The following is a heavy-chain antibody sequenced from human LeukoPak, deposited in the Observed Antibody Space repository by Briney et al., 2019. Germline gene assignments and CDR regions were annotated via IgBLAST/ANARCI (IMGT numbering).Heavy chain of an antibody. J-gene: IGHJ4*02. D-gene: IGHD6-6*01. Sequence: ASVKVSCKVSGYTLTELSMHWVRQAPGKGLEWMGGFDPEDGETIYAQKFQGRVTMTGDTSTDTAYMELSSLRSEDTAVYYCATEPGALAARRTRGFDYWGQGTLVTVSS. V-gene: IGHV1-24*01. CDR1: GYTLTELS. CDR3: ATEPGALAARRTRGFDY. CDR2: FDPEDGET.